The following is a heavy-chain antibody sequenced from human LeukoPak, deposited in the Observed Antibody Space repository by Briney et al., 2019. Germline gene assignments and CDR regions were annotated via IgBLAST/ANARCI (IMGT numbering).Heavy chain of an antibody. Sequence: GESLKISCKGSGYSFTHCWIGWVRQMAGQGLGSEGVMYPGYSDTRYSPSFQGQVTISADKSISTAYLQWSSLKASDTAMYYCARHVGIAAAGSAYYYYYYMDVWGKGTTVTVSS. D-gene: IGHD6-13*01. CDR3: ARHVGIAAAGSAYYYYYYMDV. CDR2: MYPGYSDT. CDR1: GYSFTHCW. J-gene: IGHJ6*03. V-gene: IGHV5-51*01.